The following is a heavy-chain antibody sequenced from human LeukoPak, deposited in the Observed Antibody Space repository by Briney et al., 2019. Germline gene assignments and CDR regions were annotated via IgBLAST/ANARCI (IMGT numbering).Heavy chain of an antibody. V-gene: IGHV3-48*01. CDR2: ISSGVTTE. CDR3: ARFNFGWLDP. Sequence: GGSLRLSCAASGFPFKSYAMSWVRQAPGKGLEWISYISSGVTTEYYADSVKGRFTISRDDAKNSLYLQMDSLRAEDTAVYYCARFNFGWLDPWGQGALVTVSS. J-gene: IGHJ5*02. CDR1: GFPFKSYA. D-gene: IGHD1-20*01.